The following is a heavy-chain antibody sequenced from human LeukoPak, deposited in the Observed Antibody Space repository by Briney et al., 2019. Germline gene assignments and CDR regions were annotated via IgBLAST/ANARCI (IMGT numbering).Heavy chain of an antibody. CDR1: GGSFSGYY. Sequence: RTSETLSLTCAVYGGSFSGYYWSWIRQPPGKGLEWIGEINHSGSTNYNPSLKSRVTISVDTSKNQFSLKLSSVTAADTAVYYCVRLGYGGNSPGAFDIWGQGTMVTVSS. D-gene: IGHD4-23*01. J-gene: IGHJ3*02. CDR3: VRLGYGGNSPGAFDI. CDR2: INHSGST. V-gene: IGHV4-34*01.